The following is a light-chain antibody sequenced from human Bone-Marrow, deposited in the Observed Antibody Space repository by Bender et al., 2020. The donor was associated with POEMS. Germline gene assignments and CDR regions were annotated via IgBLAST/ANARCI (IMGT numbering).Light chain of an antibody. CDR1: SSDVGGYNY. CDR3: CSKAGTSTWV. CDR2: EDT. V-gene: IGLV2-23*01. J-gene: IGLJ3*02. Sequence: QSALTQPPSASGSPGQSVAISCTGTSSDVGGYNYVSWYQQHPGEAPKLMVYEDTKRPSGVSSRFSGSKSGSTASLTISGLQAEDEAHYYCCSKAGTSTWVFGGGTKLTVL.